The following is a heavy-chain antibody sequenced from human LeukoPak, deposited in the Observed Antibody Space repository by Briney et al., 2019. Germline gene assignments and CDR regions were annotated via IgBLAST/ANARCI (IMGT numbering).Heavy chain of an antibody. V-gene: IGHV3-11*06. D-gene: IGHD1-1*01. CDR1: GFTFSDYY. J-gene: IGHJ4*02. CDR3: ARVGATGTADY. CDR2: ISKSGRDT. Sequence: PGGSLRLSCVAFGFTFSDYYMSWIRQAPGKGLEWVSYISKSGRDTNFADSVRGRFTISRDNAKNSMYLQMNSLRGEDTAVYYCARVGATGTADYWGQGTLVTVS.